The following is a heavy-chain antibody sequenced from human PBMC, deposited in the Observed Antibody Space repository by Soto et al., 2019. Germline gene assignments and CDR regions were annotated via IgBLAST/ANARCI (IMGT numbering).Heavy chain of an antibody. D-gene: IGHD3-9*01. CDR3: ARTYYDILTGYYNLDY. J-gene: IGHJ4*02. CDR2: IYYSGST. CDR1: GGSISSYY. Sequence: SETLSLTCTVSGGSISSYYWSWIRQPPGKGLEWIGYIYYSGSTNYNPSLKSRVTISVDTSKNQFSLKLSSVTAADTAVYYCARTYYDILTGYYNLDYWGQGTLVTVSS. V-gene: IGHV4-59*01.